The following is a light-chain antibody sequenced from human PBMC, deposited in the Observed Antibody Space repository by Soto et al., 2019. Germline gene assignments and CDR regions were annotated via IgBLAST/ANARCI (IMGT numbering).Light chain of an antibody. CDR2: GAS. V-gene: IGKV3-20*01. CDR3: QQYGSSPYT. Sequence: EILLTQSPGTLSLSPGERATLSCRASQSVRNSYLAWYQQKPGQAPRLLIYGASGRATGIPDRFSGSWSGTDFTLTISRREPEDFALYYCQQYGSSPYTFGQGTKLEI. J-gene: IGKJ2*01. CDR1: QSVRNSY.